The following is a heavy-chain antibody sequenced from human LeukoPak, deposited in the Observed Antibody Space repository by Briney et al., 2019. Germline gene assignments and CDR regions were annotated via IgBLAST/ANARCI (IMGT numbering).Heavy chain of an antibody. CDR2: IKQDGSEK. Sequence: GGSLRLSCAASGFIFSSYWMSWVRQAPGKGLEWVANIKQDGSEKHYVDSVKGRFTVSRDNAKNSLFLQMNSLRAEDMAVYYCARAYGYNYPVDYWGQGTLVTVSS. V-gene: IGHV3-7*01. CDR1: GFIFSSYW. J-gene: IGHJ4*02. CDR3: ARAYGYNYPVDY. D-gene: IGHD5-24*01.